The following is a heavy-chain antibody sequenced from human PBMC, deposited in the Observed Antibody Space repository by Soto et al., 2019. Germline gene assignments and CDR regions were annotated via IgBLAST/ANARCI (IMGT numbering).Heavy chain of an antibody. V-gene: IGHV1-69*12. CDR1: GGTFSSYA. CDR2: IIPIFGTA. CDR3: ARDRGPSSGYYPYWFDP. D-gene: IGHD3-22*01. J-gene: IGHJ5*02. Sequence: QVQLVQSGAEVKKPGSSVKVSCKASGGTFSSYAISWVRQAPGQGLEWMGEIIPIFGTANYAQKFQGRVTGTAAESTSTAYMELSSLRSEDTAVYYCARDRGPSSGYYPYWFDPWGQGTLVTVSS.